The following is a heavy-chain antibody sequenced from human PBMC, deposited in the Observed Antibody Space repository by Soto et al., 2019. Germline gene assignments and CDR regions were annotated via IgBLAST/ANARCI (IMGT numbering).Heavy chain of an antibody. J-gene: IGHJ6*03. CDR3: RRAKVCLFGSETYQLLDV. Sequence: QVELVESGGGVVQPGWSLRLSCTASGFTFSTYGMYWVRQAPGKGLEWVAVIGYDGSKEYYADSVKGRFAISRDNSKNTLYLQMTSLRGEDTAAYYCRRAKVCLFGSETYQLLDVWGTGTTLTVSS. CDR2: IGYDGSKE. D-gene: IGHD3-10*01. CDR1: GFTFSTYG. V-gene: IGHV3-30*19.